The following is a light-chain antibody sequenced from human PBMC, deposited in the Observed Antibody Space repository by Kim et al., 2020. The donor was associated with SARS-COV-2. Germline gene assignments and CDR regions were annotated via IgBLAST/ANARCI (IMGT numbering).Light chain of an antibody. CDR2: AAS. J-gene: IGKJ4*01. CDR1: QGISSY. CDR3: QQYNSYPLT. Sequence: AAVGDRFNITCRASQGISSYLAWFQQKPGRAPKSLVYAASTLRSGVPSKFSGSGSGTDFPLTISSLQPEDFATYYCQQYNSYPLTFGGGTKVDIK. V-gene: IGKV1-16*02.